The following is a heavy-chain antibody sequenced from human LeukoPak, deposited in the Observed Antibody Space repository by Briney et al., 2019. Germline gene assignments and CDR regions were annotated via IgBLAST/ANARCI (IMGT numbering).Heavy chain of an antibody. D-gene: IGHD2-21*02. CDR2: ISYDGSNK. V-gene: IGHV3-30*11. J-gene: IGHJ4*02. Sequence: GGSLRLSCAASGFTFSSYAMHWVRQAPGKGLEWVAVISYDGSNKYYADSVKGRFTISRDNSKNTLYLQMNSLRAEDTAVYYCARGLGDWGRVDYWGQGTLVTVSS. CDR1: GFTFSSYA. CDR3: ARGLGDWGRVDY.